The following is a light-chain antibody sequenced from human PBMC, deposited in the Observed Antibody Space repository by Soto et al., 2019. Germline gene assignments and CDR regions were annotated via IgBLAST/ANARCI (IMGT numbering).Light chain of an antibody. CDR2: GAS. CDR1: QSVGRDY. Sequence: EFVLTQSPDTLSVSPGDRATLSCRASQSVGRDYLAWYQQKPGQAPRLLIHGASNRATGIPDRFSGSGSGTDFTLSISRLEPEDFAVYYCQQYAKSPITFGHGTRLEIK. V-gene: IGKV3-20*01. CDR3: QQYAKSPIT. J-gene: IGKJ5*01.